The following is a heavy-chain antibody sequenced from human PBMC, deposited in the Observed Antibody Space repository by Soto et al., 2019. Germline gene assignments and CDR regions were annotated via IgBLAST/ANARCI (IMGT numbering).Heavy chain of an antibody. J-gene: IGHJ6*02. D-gene: IGHD5-18*01. CDR3: ARDVSVGGDGYGTGGMDV. CDR1: GFTFSSYA. V-gene: IGHV3-30-3*01. Sequence: QVQLVESGGGVVQPGRSLRLSCAASGFTFSSYAMHWVRQAPGKGLEWVAVISYDGSNKYYADSVKGRFTISRDNSKNTLYLQMNSLRAEDTVVYCCARDVSVGGDGYGTGGMDVWGQGTTVTVSS. CDR2: ISYDGSNK.